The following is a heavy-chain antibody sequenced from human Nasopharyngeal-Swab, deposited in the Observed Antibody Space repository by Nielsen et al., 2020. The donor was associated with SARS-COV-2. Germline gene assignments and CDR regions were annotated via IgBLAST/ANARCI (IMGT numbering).Heavy chain of an antibody. D-gene: IGHD5-12*01. CDR2: IVPARGLP. Sequence: SVQVPCKTSGDTFTNSAPMWVRQAPAQGREWMGGIVPARGLPNYAQKSRGRVTISADRSTTTSYLELSSLRSEDTAIYYCAREGEYGAYDAPDYWGQGTLVTVSS. CDR1: GDTFTNSA. V-gene: IGHV1-69*10. CDR3: AREGEYGAYDAPDY. J-gene: IGHJ4*02.